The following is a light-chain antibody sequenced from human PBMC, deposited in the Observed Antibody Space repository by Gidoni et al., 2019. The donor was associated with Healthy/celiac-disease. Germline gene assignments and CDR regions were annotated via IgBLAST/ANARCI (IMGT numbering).Light chain of an antibody. Sequence: DIQITPSPSSLSASVGDRVTITCQASQDISNYLNWYQQQPGKAPKLLIYDASNLETGVPSRFSGSGSGTDFTFTISSLQPEDIATYYCQQYDNLPYTFGQGTKLEIK. J-gene: IGKJ2*01. V-gene: IGKV1-33*01. CDR3: QQYDNLPYT. CDR2: DAS. CDR1: QDISNY.